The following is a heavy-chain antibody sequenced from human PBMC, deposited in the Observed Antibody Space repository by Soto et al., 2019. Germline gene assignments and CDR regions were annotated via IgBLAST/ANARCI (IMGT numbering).Heavy chain of an antibody. Sequence: SLTCTVSGGSISSGDYYWSWIRQPPGKGLEWIGYIYYSGSTYYNPSLKSRVTISVDTSKNQFSLKLSSVTAADTAVYYCARGGMGYDFWSGYPGWFDPWGQGTLVTVSS. V-gene: IGHV4-30-4*01. D-gene: IGHD3-3*01. CDR2: IYYSGST. CDR3: ARGGMGYDFWSGYPGWFDP. CDR1: GGSISSGDYY. J-gene: IGHJ5*02.